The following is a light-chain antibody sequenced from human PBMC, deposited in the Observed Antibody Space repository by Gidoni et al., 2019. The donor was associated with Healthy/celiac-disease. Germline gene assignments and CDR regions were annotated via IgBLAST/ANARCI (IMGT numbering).Light chain of an antibody. V-gene: IGKV1-33*01. CDR2: DAS. CDR3: QQYDNPPYT. CDR1: QDISNY. J-gene: IGKJ2*01. Sequence: DIQMTQSPSSLSASVGDRGTITCQASQDISNYLNWYQQKPGKAPKLLIYDASNLETGGPSRFSGSGSWTNFTFTISSLQPEDIATYYCQQYDNPPYTFGQGTKLEIK.